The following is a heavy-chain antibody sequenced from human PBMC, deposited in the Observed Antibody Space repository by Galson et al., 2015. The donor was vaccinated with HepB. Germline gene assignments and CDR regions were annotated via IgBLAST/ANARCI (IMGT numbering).Heavy chain of an antibody. Sequence: SLRLSCAASGFTFSDYYMSWIRQAPGKGLEWVSFISTTSSYTNYADSVKGRFTISRDNAKNSLYLQMNSLRAEDTALYYCARLPAANIYYYYYMDAWGKGTTVTVSS. CDR3: ARLPAANIYYYYYMDA. V-gene: IGHV3-11*06. CDR1: GFTFSDYY. J-gene: IGHJ6*03. D-gene: IGHD2-2*01. CDR2: ISTTSSYT.